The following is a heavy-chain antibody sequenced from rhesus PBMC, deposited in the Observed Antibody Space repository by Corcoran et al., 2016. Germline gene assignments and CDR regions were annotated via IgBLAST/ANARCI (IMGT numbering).Heavy chain of an antibody. CDR2: INSGGGRT. CDR1: GFSFSSYD. Sequence: EVHLEETGGGLVQPGGSLKLSCVVSGFSFSSYDMSWVRQAPGKGLEWVSSINSGGGRTNYADSVRGRFTISRDNSKNTLSLETNSLRAEDTAVYYCAKVRVDYNMWTRYPEYGLDSWGQGVVVTVSS. V-gene: IGHV3S5*01. J-gene: IGHJ6*01. D-gene: IGHD3-3*01. CDR3: AKVRVDYNMWTRYPEYGLDS.